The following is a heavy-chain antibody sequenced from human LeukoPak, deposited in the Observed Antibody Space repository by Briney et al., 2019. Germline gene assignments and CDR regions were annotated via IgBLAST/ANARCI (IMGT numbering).Heavy chain of an antibody. J-gene: IGHJ3*02. Sequence: SQTLSLTCTVSGGSISSGDYYWSWIPQPPGKGLEWIGYIYYSGSTYYNPSLKSRVTISVDTSKNQFSLKLSAVTAADTAVYYCARAERNAFDIWGQGTMVTVSS. CDR1: GGSISSGDYY. CDR2: IYYSGST. V-gene: IGHV4-30-4*08. CDR3: ARAERNAFDI. D-gene: IGHD1-1*01.